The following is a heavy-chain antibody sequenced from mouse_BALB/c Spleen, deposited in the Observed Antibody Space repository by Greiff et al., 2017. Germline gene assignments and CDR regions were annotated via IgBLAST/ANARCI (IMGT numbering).Heavy chain of an antibody. CDR2: INPNNGGT. CDR3: ARDDRRAWFAY. CDR1: GYTFTDYN. D-gene: IGHD2-12*01. V-gene: IGHV1-18*01. J-gene: IGHJ3*01. Sequence: EVKLQESGPELVKPGASVKIPCKASGYTFTDYNMDWVKQSHGKSLEWIGDINPNNGGTIYNQKFKGKATLTVDKSSSTAYMELRSLTSEDTAVYYCARDDRRAWFAYWGQGTLVTVSA.